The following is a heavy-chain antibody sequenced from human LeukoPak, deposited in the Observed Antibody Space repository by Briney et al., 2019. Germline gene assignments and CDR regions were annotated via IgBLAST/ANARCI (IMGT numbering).Heavy chain of an antibody. CDR1: GLTLSAHA. Sequence: PGGSMRLSCAVSGLTLSAHAMTWDRQAPGKGLEWDSGITASAATTYYAGSVKGRFAVSRDNYENTLFLQMNGLRADDTAIYYCASAEALGDNRGGYYQFYMDVWGKGTMVAVSS. V-gene: IGHV3-23*01. CDR3: ASAEALGDNRGGYYQFYMDV. J-gene: IGHJ6*03. CDR2: ITASAATT. D-gene: IGHD1-26*01.